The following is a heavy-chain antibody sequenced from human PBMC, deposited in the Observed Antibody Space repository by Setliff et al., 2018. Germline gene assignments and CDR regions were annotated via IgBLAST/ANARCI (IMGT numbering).Heavy chain of an antibody. Sequence: PSETLSLTCSVSGGSISSGSDYWTWIRQPAGKGLEWIGHIYTSGSTNYNPSLKSRVTISVDTSKNQFSLKLSSVTAADTAVYYCARAISGWYSAHYYYMDAWGKGTAVTVSS. V-gene: IGHV4-61*09. CDR2: IYTSGST. D-gene: IGHD6-19*01. CDR3: ARAISGWYSAHYYYMDA. J-gene: IGHJ6*03. CDR1: GGSISSGSDY.